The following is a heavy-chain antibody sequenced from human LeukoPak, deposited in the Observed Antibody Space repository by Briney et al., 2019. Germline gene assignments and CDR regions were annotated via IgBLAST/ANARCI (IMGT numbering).Heavy chain of an antibody. CDR2: ISYDGSDK. Sequence: GRSLRLSCAASGFTFSSYGMHWVRQAPGKGLEWVAVISYDGSDKYSADSVKGRFTISRDNSKNTLYLQMNSLRAEDTAVYYCAKNAHYQGYSYGGIDYWGQGTLDTVSS. D-gene: IGHD5-18*01. J-gene: IGHJ4*02. V-gene: IGHV3-30*18. CDR1: GFTFSSYG. CDR3: AKNAHYQGYSYGGIDY.